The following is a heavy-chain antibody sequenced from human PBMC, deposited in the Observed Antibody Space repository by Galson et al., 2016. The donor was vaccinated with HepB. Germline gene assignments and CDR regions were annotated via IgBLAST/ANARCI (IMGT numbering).Heavy chain of an antibody. CDR3: VRQDRAGLINF. V-gene: IGHV4-59*08. D-gene: IGHD3-22*01. Sequence: ETLSLTCSVSGGSMSGYYWSWIRQPPGKGLEWIGYIYHSGSINYNPSLRRRVTIAIDTSKHQFSLSLSSVTAADTAVSSCVRQDRAGLINFWGQGTMVAVSS. J-gene: IGHJ3*01. CDR1: GGSMSGYY. CDR2: IYHSGSI.